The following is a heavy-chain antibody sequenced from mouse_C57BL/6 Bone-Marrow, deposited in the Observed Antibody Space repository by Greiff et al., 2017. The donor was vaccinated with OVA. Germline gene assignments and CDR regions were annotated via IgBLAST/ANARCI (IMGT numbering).Heavy chain of an antibody. V-gene: IGHV5-17*01. CDR2: ISSGSSTI. CDR1: GFTFSDYG. D-gene: IGHD4-1*01. CDR3: ARSLGRTDFDY. Sequence: EVMLVESGGGLVKPGGSLKLSCAASGFTFSDYGMHWVRQAPEKGLEWVAYISSGSSTIYYADPVKGRFTISRDTAKNTLFLQMTSLRSEDTAMYYCARSLGRTDFDYWGQGTTLTVSS. J-gene: IGHJ2*01.